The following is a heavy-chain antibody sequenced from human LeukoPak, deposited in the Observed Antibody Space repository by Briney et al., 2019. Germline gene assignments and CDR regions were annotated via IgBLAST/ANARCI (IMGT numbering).Heavy chain of an antibody. CDR3: ASASPLLRYFDWLTTLDY. J-gene: IGHJ4*02. V-gene: IGHV1-2*02. Sequence: GASVKVSCKASGYTFTGYYMHWVRQAPGQGREWMGWINPNSGGTNYAQKFQGRVTMTRDTSISTAYMELSRLRSDDTAVYYCASASPLLRYFDWLTTLDYWGQGTLVTVSS. CDR1: GYTFTGYY. CDR2: INPNSGGT. D-gene: IGHD3-9*01.